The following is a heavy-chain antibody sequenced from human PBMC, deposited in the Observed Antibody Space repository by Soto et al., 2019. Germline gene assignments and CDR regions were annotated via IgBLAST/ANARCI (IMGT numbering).Heavy chain of an antibody. CDR2: INPSGGST. Sequence: GASVKVSCKASGYTFTSYYMHWVRQAPGQGLEWMGIINPSGGSTSYAQKFQGRVTMTRDTSTSTVHMELSSLRSEDTAVYYCAREYSSGWYRYGMDVWGQGTTVTVSS. V-gene: IGHV1-46*01. D-gene: IGHD6-19*01. J-gene: IGHJ6*02. CDR1: GYTFTSYY. CDR3: AREYSSGWYRYGMDV.